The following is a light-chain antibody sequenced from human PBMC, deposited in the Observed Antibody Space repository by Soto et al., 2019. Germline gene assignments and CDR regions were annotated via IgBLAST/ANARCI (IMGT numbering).Light chain of an antibody. CDR1: SSNIGSNY. CDR3: AAWDDSLSGLV. J-gene: IGLJ2*01. V-gene: IGLV1-47*01. CDR2: RNN. Sequence: QSVLTQPPSASGTPGQRVTISCSGSSSNIGSNYVYWYHQLPGTAPKLLIYRNNQRPSGVPDRFSGSKSGTSASLAISGLRSEDEADYYCAAWDDSLSGLVFGRGTKVTVL.